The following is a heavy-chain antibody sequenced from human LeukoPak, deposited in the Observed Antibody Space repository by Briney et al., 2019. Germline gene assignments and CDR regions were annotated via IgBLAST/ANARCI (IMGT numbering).Heavy chain of an antibody. CDR1: GGSISSDNW. J-gene: IGHJ4*02. CDR2: IYHSGSA. CDR3: ASNGYYSLDY. D-gene: IGHD3-3*01. V-gene: IGHV4-4*02. Sequence: SETLSLTCAVSGGSISSDNWWSWVRQPPGKGLEWIGEIYHSGSASYNPSLKSRVTISVDKSKNQLSLKLTSVTAADTAVYYCASNGYYSLDYWGQRTLVTVSS.